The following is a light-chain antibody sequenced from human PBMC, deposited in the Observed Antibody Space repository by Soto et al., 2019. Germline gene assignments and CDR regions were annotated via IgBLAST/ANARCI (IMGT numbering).Light chain of an antibody. J-gene: IGKJ5*01. Sequence: ESMLTPSPDTLSLSPGEIATLSCRASQSLSSSDLAWYQQKPGQAPRLLIYGASSRATGIPDRFSGSGSGTDFTLTISRLEPEDFAVYYCQQRRYWPTEITFGQGTRLEIK. CDR1: QSLSSSD. CDR3: QQRRYWPTEIT. V-gene: IGKV3D-20*02. CDR2: GAS.